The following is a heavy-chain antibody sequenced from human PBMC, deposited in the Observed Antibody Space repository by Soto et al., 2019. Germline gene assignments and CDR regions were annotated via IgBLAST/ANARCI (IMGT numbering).Heavy chain of an antibody. Sequence: GGSLRLSCAASGFTFSSYGMHWVRQAPGKGLERVAVIWYDGSNKYYADSVKGRFTISRDNSKNTLYLQMNSLRAEDTAVYYCARDREYSSSSGAYYYYGMDVWGQGTTVTVSS. J-gene: IGHJ6*02. CDR2: IWYDGSNK. V-gene: IGHV3-33*01. CDR1: GFTFSSYG. D-gene: IGHD6-6*01. CDR3: ARDREYSSSSGAYYYYGMDV.